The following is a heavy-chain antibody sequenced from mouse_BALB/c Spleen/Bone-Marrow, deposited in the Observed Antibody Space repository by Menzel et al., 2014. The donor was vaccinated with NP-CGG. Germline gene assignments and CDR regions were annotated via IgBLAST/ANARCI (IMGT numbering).Heavy chain of an antibody. V-gene: IGHV2-9*02. Sequence: VQGVESGPGLVAPSQNLSITCTVSGFSLTNYGVHWIRQPPGKGLEWLGIIWAGGSTNYNSALMSRLSISKDNSKSQVFFKMNSLQTDDTAIYYCATYDYDGRFDYWGQGTTLTVS. CDR1: GFSLTNYG. J-gene: IGHJ2*01. D-gene: IGHD2-4*01. CDR3: ATYDYDGRFDY. CDR2: IWAGGST.